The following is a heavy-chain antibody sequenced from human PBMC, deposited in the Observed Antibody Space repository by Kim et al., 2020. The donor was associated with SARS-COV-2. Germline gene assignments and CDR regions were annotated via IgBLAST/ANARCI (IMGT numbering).Heavy chain of an antibody. Sequence: GGSLRLSCTASGFTFSSYGMHWVRQAPGKGLEWVAVISYDGSNKYYADSVKGRFTISRDNSKNTLYLQMNSLRAEDTAVYYCASSEWFGEGFDPWGQGTLVTVSS. CDR1: GFTFSSYG. CDR2: ISYDGSNK. V-gene: IGHV3-33*05. CDR3: ASSEWFGEGFDP. J-gene: IGHJ5*02. D-gene: IGHD3-10*01.